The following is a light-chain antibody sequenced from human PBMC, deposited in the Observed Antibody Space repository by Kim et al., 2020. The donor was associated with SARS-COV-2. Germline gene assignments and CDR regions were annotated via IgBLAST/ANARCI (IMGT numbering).Light chain of an antibody. CDR3: QQYHSFPLA. CDR1: KDIRSY. Sequence: ASTGDRVTISCRMSKDIRSYLAWYQQKPGDTPKLLISSISTLQSGVPSRFSGSGSGTDFTLTITYLQSEDSATYYCQQYHSFPLAFGGGTKVDIK. J-gene: IGKJ4*01. V-gene: IGKV1D-8*02. CDR2: SIS.